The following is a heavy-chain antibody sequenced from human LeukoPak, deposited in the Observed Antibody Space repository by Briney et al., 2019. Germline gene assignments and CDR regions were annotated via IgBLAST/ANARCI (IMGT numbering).Heavy chain of an antibody. D-gene: IGHD1-26*01. Sequence: ASVKVSCKASGGTFSSYAISWVRQAPGHGLEWMGRIIPILGIANYAQKFQGRVTITADKSTSTAYMELSSLRSEDTAVYYCARGGELLVFDYWGQGTLVTVSS. CDR1: GGTFSSYA. V-gene: IGHV1-69*04. J-gene: IGHJ4*02. CDR3: ARGGELLVFDY. CDR2: IIPILGIA.